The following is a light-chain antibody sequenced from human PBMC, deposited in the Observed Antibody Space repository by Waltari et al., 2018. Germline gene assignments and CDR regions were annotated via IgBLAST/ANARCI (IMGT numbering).Light chain of an antibody. CDR1: QSIVNW. CDR2: GAS. Sequence: DIQITQSPSSVSASVGDRVNITCRASQSIVNWLAWYQQRPGKAPKLLIYGASNLQGGVPSRFSGSGSGTDFTLTINNLQPEDFATYYCQQAFVEVSFAGGTRVEIK. J-gene: IGKJ4*01. V-gene: IGKV1-12*01. CDR3: QQAFVEVS.